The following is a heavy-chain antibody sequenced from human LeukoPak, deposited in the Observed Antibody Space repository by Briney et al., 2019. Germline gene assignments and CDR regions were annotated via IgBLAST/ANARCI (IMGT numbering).Heavy chain of an antibody. J-gene: IGHJ4*02. D-gene: IGHD3-3*01. CDR1: GFNFSTYN. Sequence: GGSLRLSCAVSGFNFSTYNMNWVRQAPGKGLEWVSYISTSSRTIYYADSVKGRFTISRDNAKNSLYLQMNSLRAEDTAVYYCARGGYDFWSDYPTTLDYWGQGTLVTVSS. V-gene: IGHV3-48*01. CDR2: ISTSSRTI. CDR3: ARGGYDFWSDYPTTLDY.